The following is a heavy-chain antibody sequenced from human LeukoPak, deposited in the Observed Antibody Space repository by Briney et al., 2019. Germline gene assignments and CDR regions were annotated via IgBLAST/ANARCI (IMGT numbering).Heavy chain of an antibody. CDR3: ARRGRGVVVAAKNWFDP. V-gene: IGHV1-2*02. D-gene: IGHD2-15*01. CDR1: GYTFTGYY. J-gene: IGHJ5*02. CDR2: ISPNSGGS. Sequence: GASVRVSCKASGYTFTGYYMHWVRQAPGQGLEWMGWISPNSGGSNYAQKFQGRVTMTRDTSISTAYMELSSLRSDDTAVYYCARRGRGVVVAAKNWFDPWGQGTLVTVSS.